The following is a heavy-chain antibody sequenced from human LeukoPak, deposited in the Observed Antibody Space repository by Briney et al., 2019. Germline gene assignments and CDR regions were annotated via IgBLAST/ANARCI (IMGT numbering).Heavy chain of an antibody. V-gene: IGHV4-59*08. J-gene: IGHJ4*02. CDR3: ARPYYYDSSGYYDY. CDR1: GGSISSHY. CDR2: IYYSGST. Sequence: SGTLSLTCTVSGGSISSHYWSWIRQPPGKGLEWIGYIYYSGSTNYNTSLKSRVTISVDTSKNQFSLKLSSVTAADTAVYYCARPYYYDSSGYYDYWGQGTLVTVSS. D-gene: IGHD3-22*01.